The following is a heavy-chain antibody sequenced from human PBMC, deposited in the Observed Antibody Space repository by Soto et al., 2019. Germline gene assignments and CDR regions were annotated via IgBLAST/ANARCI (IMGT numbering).Heavy chain of an antibody. V-gene: IGHV5-51*03. CDR2: IYPGDSDT. CDR3: SLSGRGRRNYSYYYGMDV. Sequence: GEFLKISCKGAGYSFTSYWIGWVRQMPGKGLEWMGIIYPGDSDTRDSPSFQGEVTISADKSSSTAYVQWSRLKEADTAMHYWSLSGRGRRNYSYYYGMDVWGQGTTVTVSS. D-gene: IGHD3-10*01. CDR1: GYSFTSYW. J-gene: IGHJ6*02.